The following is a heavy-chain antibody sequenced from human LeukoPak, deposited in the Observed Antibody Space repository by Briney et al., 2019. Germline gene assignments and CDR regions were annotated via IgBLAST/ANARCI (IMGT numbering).Heavy chain of an antibody. V-gene: IGHV4-59*01. Sequence: SXSXYYWSWVRQPPGKGLEWIGYIYYSGSTNYIPSLKSRVTISVDTSKNQFSLKLSSVTAADTAVYYCARDRYALTFDYWGQGILVTVSS. D-gene: IGHD2-2*01. J-gene: IGHJ4*02. CDR2: IYYSGST. CDR1: SXSXYY. CDR3: ARDRYALTFDY.